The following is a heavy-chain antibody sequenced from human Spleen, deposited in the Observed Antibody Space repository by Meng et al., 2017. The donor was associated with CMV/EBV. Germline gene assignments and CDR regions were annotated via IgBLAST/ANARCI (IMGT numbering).Heavy chain of an antibody. D-gene: IGHD2-21*02. Sequence: GGSLRLSCAASGFTFSSYSMNWVRQAPGKGLEWVSSISSSSSYIYYADSVKGRFTISRDNAKNSLYLQMNSLRAEDTAIYYCARDTADSPPALDYWGQGTLVTVSS. V-gene: IGHV3-21*01. J-gene: IGHJ4*02. CDR3: ARDTADSPPALDY. CDR1: GFTFSSYS. CDR2: ISSSSSYI.